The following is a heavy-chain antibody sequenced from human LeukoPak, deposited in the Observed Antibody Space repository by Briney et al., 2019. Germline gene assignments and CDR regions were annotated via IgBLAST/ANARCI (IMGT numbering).Heavy chain of an antibody. V-gene: IGHV1-3*01. Sequence: ASVKVSCKASGYRFTTDMYTIHWLRQAPGHRLEWMGWINAGNGNTKYSQKFQGRVTITGDTSARTVYMEVSSLVSEDTAVYYCAGDSDSSGWSWVYWGQGTLVTVSS. CDR3: AGDSDSSGWSWVY. CDR2: INAGNGNT. J-gene: IGHJ4*02. D-gene: IGHD6-19*01. CDR1: GYRFTTDMYT.